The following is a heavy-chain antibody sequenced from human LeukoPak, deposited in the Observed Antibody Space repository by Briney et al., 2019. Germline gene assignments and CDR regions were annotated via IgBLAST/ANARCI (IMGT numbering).Heavy chain of an antibody. CDR3: ARNLVRSTWYYFEY. CDR2: ISSSAVII. V-gene: IGHV3-48*03. CDR1: GFTFSTYE. Sequence: GGSLRLSCAASGFTFSTYEMNWVRQAPGKGLEWLSYISSSAVIIYYADSVKGRFTISRDNAQNSLYLQMNSLRAEDTAVYYCARNLVRSTWYYFEYWGQGTLVTVSS. J-gene: IGHJ4*02. D-gene: IGHD6-13*01.